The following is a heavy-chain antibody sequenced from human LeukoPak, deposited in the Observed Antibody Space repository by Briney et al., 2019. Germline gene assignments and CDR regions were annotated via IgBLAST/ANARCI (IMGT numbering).Heavy chain of an antibody. D-gene: IGHD2-21*01. CDR3: AYIAGLRFDY. V-gene: IGHV3-30*03. CDR2: ISYDGSNK. CDR1: GFTFSSYG. Sequence: TGRSLGLSCAASGFTFSSYGMHWVRQTPGKGLEWVAVISYDGSNKYYADSVKGRFTISRDNSRNTLFLQMSSLRPEDTAVYYCAYIAGLRFDYWGQGVLVTVSS. J-gene: IGHJ4*02.